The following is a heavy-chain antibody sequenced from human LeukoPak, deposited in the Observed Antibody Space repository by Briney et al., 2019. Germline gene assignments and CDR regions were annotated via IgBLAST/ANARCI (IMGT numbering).Heavy chain of an antibody. V-gene: IGHV3-23*01. Sequence: GGSLRLSCAASGFTFSSYAMSWVRQAPGEGLEWVSSISGSGGSTYYAACVEGRFTLSRHNSQHTLYLQMNSLRAEDTAVYYCELLWFGELVPRDDYWRQGTLLTLPS. J-gene: IGHJ4*02. CDR2: ISGSGGST. CDR1: GFTFSSYA. D-gene: IGHD3-10*01. CDR3: ELLWFGELVPRDDY.